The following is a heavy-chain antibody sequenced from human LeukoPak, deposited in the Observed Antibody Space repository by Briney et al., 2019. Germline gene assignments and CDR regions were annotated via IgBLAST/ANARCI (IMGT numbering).Heavy chain of an antibody. D-gene: IGHD3-3*01. V-gene: IGHV4-59*08. CDR2: IYYSGST. Sequence: SETLSLTCTVSGGSISSYYWSWIRQPPGKGLEWIGYIYYSGSTYYNPSLKSRVTISVDTSKNQFSLKLSSVTAADTAVYYCARGSDPLEYYFDYWGQGTLVTVSS. CDR3: ARGSDPLEYYFDY. J-gene: IGHJ4*02. CDR1: GGSISSYY.